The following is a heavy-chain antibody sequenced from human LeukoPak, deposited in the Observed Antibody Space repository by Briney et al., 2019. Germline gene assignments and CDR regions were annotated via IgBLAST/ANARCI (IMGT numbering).Heavy chain of an antibody. CDR1: GFTLSNYD. CDR3: AKKLPGASYYFDF. D-gene: IGHD7-27*01. V-gene: IGHV3-23*01. Sequence: GGSLRLSCIASGFTLSNYDMTWVRQTPGKGLEYVSSIGSGGYTFYAGSVKGRFSISRDISQDTVYLQMNSLRAEDTAMYFCAKKLPGASYYFDFWGQGTLVTVSS. J-gene: IGHJ4*02. CDR2: IGSGGYT.